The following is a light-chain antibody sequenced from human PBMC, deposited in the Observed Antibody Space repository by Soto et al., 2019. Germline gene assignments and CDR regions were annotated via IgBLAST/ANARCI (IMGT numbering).Light chain of an antibody. V-gene: IGKV3-15*01. CDR1: QSVSNN. J-gene: IGKJ5*01. CDR3: QQHNNWPPIT. Sequence: EIVMTQSPSTLSVSPGERVTLSCRASQSVSNNLVLYQQKPGQAPRLLMYGSSIRATGIPARFSGSGSGTEFTLTISSLQSEDFAVYYCQQHNNWPPITFGQGTRLEIK. CDR2: GSS.